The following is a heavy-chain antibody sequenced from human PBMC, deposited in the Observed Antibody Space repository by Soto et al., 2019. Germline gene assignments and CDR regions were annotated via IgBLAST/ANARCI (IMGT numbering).Heavy chain of an antibody. CDR3: ARGRYLDSSDYWVANLPFDH. Sequence: GGSLRLSCAASGFTFNSYVMTWVRQAPGEGLEWVSSISRSGRGSAYYADSVKGRFTISSDNSENTLFLQMNNLSDEDTALYYCARGRYLDSSDYWVANLPFDHWGLGTLVTVSS. CDR1: GFTFNSYV. D-gene: IGHD3-22*01. J-gene: IGHJ4*02. CDR2: ISRSGRGSA. V-gene: IGHV3-23*01.